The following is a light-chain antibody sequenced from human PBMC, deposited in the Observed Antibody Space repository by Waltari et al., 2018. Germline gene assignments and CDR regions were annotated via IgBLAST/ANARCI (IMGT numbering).Light chain of an antibody. J-gene: IGLJ3*02. CDR1: SIGRKS. CDR2: YDG. CDR3: QVWDSSSDALV. V-gene: IGLV3-21*04. Sequence: SYVLTQPPSVSVAPGKTARITCGGSSIGRKSGHWYQQKPGQAPVLVISYDGDRSSGIPERFSGSNSGNTATLTISRVEAGDEAAYYCQVWDSSSDALVFGGGTKLTVL.